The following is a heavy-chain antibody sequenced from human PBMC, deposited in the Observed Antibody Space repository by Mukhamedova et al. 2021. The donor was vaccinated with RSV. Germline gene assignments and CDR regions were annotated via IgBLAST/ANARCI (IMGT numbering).Heavy chain of an antibody. Sequence: MPGKGLEWMGRIDPSDSYTNYSPSFQGHVTISADKSISTAYLQWSSLKASDTAMYYCVLVLPAARPDYWGQGTLVTVSS. V-gene: IGHV5-10-1*01. CDR2: IDPSDSYT. D-gene: IGHD2-2*02. J-gene: IGHJ4*02. CDR3: VLVLPAARPDY.